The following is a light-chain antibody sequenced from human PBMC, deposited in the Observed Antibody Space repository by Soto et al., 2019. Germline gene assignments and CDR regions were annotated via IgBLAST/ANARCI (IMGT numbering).Light chain of an antibody. CDR3: LQYSSHSWT. CDR2: KAS. Sequence: DIQMTQSPSTLSASVGDRVTITCRASQSINSWLAWYQHKPGKAPKLLIYKASSLESGVPSRFSGSGSGTEFTLTINTLQPEDFASYHGLQYSSHSWTFGQETKVEMK. V-gene: IGKV1-5*03. J-gene: IGKJ1*01. CDR1: QSINSW.